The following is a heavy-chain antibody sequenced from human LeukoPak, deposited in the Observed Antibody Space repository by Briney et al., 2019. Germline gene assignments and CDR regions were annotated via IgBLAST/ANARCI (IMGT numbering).Heavy chain of an antibody. D-gene: IGHD2-2*01. CDR3: AKDQARIKSIVVVPAAKRGYFDY. J-gene: IGHJ4*02. V-gene: IGHV3-30*02. Sequence: PGGSLRLSCAASGFTFSSYGMHWVRQAPGKGLEWVAFIRYDRSNKYYADSVKGRFTISRDNSKNTLYLQMNSLRAEDTAVYYCAKDQARIKSIVVVPAAKRGYFDYWGQGTLVTVSS. CDR1: GFTFSSYG. CDR2: IRYDRSNK.